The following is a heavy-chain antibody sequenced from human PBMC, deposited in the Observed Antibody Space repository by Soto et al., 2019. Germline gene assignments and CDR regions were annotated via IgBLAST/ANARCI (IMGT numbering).Heavy chain of an antibody. D-gene: IGHD6-19*01. CDR3: AHGSGWLFDY. CDR1: GFSLSSSHVA. V-gene: IGHV2-5*02. Sequence: QITLKESGPTLVKPTQTLTLTCTFTGFSLSSSHVAVGWIRQPPGKAPECLAFIYWDGNEHYSPSLRSRLTLTKDTSKNHLFLTMADMDPEDTATYFCAHGSGWLFDYWGQGTRVTVSS. CDR2: IYWDGNE. J-gene: IGHJ4*02.